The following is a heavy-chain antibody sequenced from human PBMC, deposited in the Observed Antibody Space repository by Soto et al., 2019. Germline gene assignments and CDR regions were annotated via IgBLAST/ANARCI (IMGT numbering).Heavy chain of an antibody. CDR3: ASSTFYYDRSTYSYHYYAMDV. CDR2: INTDASII. Sequence: EEPLVESGGGLVQPGGSLRLSCAASGFSFSSYEMNWVRQAPGKGLEWISFINTDASIIYYADSVKGRFTISRDNAKKSLYLEMNSLRAEDTALYYCASSTFYYDRSTYSYHYYAMDVWGQGTTVTVSS. CDR1: GFSFSSYE. V-gene: IGHV3-48*03. J-gene: IGHJ6*02. D-gene: IGHD3-22*01.